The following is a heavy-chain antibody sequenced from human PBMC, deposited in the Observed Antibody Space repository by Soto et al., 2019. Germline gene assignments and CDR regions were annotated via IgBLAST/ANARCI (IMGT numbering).Heavy chain of an antibody. Sequence: GGSLRLSCAASGFTFSSYGMHWVRQAPGKGLEWVAVISYDGSNKYYADSVKGRFTISRDNSKNTLYLQMNSLRAEDTAVYYCAKDGVAAADTYYFDYWGQGTQVTVSS. D-gene: IGHD6-13*01. V-gene: IGHV3-30*18. CDR2: ISYDGSNK. J-gene: IGHJ4*02. CDR3: AKDGVAAADTYYFDY. CDR1: GFTFSSYG.